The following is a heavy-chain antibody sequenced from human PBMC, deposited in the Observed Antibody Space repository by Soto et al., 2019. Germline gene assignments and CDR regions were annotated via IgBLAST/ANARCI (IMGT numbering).Heavy chain of an antibody. CDR2: INHSGST. Sequence: KPSETLSLTCAVYGGSFSDYYWSWIRQPPGKGLEWIGEINHSGSTNYNPSLKSRVTISVDTSKNQFSLKLSSVTAADTAVYYCARGREGYCTNGVCDWFDPWGQGTLVTVS. CDR3: ARGREGYCTNGVCDWFDP. V-gene: IGHV4-34*01. J-gene: IGHJ5*02. D-gene: IGHD2-8*01. CDR1: GGSFSDYY.